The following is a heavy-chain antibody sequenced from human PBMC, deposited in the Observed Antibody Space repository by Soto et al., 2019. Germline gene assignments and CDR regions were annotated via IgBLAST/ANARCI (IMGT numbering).Heavy chain of an antibody. CDR2: IYYSGTT. CDR3: ARDLASISPAATSGVYGMDV. J-gene: IGHJ6*02. V-gene: IGHV4-28*03. CDR1: GYSISSSNW. Sequence: SETLSLTCAVSGYSISSSNWWGWIRQPPGKGLEWIGYIYYSGTTYYNPSLKSRVTMSVDTSKNQFSLKLSSVTAADTAVYYCARDLASISPAATSGVYGMDVWGQGTTVTVSS. D-gene: IGHD2-15*01.